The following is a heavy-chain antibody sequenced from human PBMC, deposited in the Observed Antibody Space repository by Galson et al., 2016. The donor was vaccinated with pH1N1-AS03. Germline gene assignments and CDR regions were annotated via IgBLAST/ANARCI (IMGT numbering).Heavy chain of an antibody. V-gene: IGHV3-23*01. CDR1: GFRLTSIA. J-gene: IGHJ4*02. CDR3: AKDRVYIDAQWVFDC. CDR2: VVTNGDT. Sequence: SLRLSCAASGFRLTSIAMSWVRQAPGKGLEWVSGVVTNGDTYFADSVKGRFSISRDDSKNTMYLQMDSLGVEDTAIYDCAKDRVYIDAQWVFDCWGQGKPVTVSS. D-gene: IGHD3-9*01.